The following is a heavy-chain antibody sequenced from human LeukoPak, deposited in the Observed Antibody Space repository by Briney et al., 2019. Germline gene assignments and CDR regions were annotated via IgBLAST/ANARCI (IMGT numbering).Heavy chain of an antibody. J-gene: IGHJ4*02. CDR1: GFTVSDNY. V-gene: IGHV3-66*01. CDR3: ARDRPGGSYLDFDY. Sequence: GGSLRLSCAASGFTVSDNYMSWVRQAPGKGLEWVSVIYKDGNTYYADSVTGRFTISRDNSKNTLYLQMNSLRAEDTAVYYCARDRPGGSYLDFDYWGQGTLVTVSS. CDR2: IYKDGNT. D-gene: IGHD1-26*01.